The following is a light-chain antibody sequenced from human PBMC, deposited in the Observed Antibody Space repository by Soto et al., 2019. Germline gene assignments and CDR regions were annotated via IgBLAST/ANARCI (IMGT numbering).Light chain of an antibody. Sequence: ELTQPQGSLSASVGDRVTMTCRASQDIRSAVGWYQQKTGKGAKLLINGAATLQRGGPSRFSGSGSGTDFTLTISSLQPEDFATYYCLLDFRYFWAFGQGTKVDIK. J-gene: IGKJ1*01. V-gene: IGKV1-6*01. CDR3: LLDFRYFWA. CDR2: GAA. CDR1: QDIRSA.